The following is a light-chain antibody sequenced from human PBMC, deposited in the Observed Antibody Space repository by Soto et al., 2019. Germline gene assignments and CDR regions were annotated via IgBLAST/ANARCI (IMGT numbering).Light chain of an antibody. CDR2: EDS. CDR1: SSDVGSYNL. Sequence: QSALTQPASVSGSPGQSITISCTGTSSDVGSYNLVSWYQKHPGKAPKLMIYEDSKRPSGVSNRFSGSKSGNTASLTISGLQTEDEADYYCCSYACSSTWVFGGGTQLTVL. J-gene: IGLJ3*02. CDR3: CSYACSSTWV. V-gene: IGLV2-23*01.